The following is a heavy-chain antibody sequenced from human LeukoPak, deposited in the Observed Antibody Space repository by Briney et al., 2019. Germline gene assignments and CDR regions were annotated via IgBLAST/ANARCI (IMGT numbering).Heavy chain of an antibody. CDR3: ARARGCSGGGCYGEFDY. Sequence: GRSLRLSCAASGFTFSSYGMHWVRQAPGKGLEWVAVISYDGSNKYYVDSVKGRFTISRDNSKNMLYLQVNSLRLEDTAVYYCARARGCSGGGCYGEFDYWGQGTLVTVSS. V-gene: IGHV3-30*03. J-gene: IGHJ4*02. D-gene: IGHD2-15*01. CDR2: ISYDGSNK. CDR1: GFTFSSYG.